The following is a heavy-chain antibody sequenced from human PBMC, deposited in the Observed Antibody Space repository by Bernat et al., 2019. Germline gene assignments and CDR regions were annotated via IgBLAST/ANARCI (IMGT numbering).Heavy chain of an antibody. V-gene: IGHV3-74*01. CDR2: SNSDESRT. CDR1: GFTFSSYW. J-gene: IGHJ3*02. Sequence: EVQLVESGGGLVQPGGSLRLSCAASGFTFSSYWMHWVRPAPGKGLVWVSRSNSDESRTNYADSVKGRFTISRDNAKNTLYLQMNSLRAEDTAVYYCVRDSGYCSGGRCADAFDIWGQGTMVTVSS. D-gene: IGHD2-15*01. CDR3: VRDSGYCSGGRCADAFDI.